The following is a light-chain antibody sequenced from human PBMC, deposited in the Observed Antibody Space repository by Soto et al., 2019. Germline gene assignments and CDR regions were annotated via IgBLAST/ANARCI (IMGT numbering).Light chain of an antibody. CDR1: QSVSSN. Sequence: EIVMTQSPATLSVSPGERATLSCRASQSVSSNLAWYQHKPGQAPRLLIYVASTRATGVPARFSGSGSGTEFTLTISSLQSEYSAVYHCQQYNNWPLTFGGGTKVEVK. CDR3: QQYNNWPLT. J-gene: IGKJ4*01. CDR2: VAS. V-gene: IGKV3-15*01.